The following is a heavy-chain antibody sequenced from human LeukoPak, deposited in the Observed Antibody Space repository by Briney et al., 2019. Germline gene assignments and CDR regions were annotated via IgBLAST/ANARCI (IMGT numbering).Heavy chain of an antibody. CDR2: IYHSGST. J-gene: IGHJ6*02. D-gene: IGHD3-10*01. CDR1: GGSISSGGYY. CDR3: ARDSPTRSYKGNGMDV. V-gene: IGHV4-30-2*01. Sequence: SQTLSLTCTVSGGSISSGGYYWSWIRQPPGKGLEWIGYIYHSGSTYYNPSLKSRVTISVDRSKNQFSLKLSSVTAADTAVYYCARDSPTRSYKGNGMDVWGQGTTVTVSS.